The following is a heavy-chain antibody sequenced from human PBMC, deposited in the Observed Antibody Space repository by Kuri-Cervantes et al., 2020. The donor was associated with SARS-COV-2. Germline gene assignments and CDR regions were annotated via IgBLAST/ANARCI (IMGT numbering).Heavy chain of an antibody. CDR2: INAGNGNT. CDR3: ARVNGRRGDYWFDP. D-gene: IGHD4-17*01. CDR1: GYTFTSYA. V-gene: IGHV1-3*01. J-gene: IGHJ5*02. Sequence: ASVKVSCKASGYTFTSYAMHWVRQAPGQRLEWMGWINAGNGNTKYSQKFQGRVTMTRNTSISTAYMELSSLRSEDTAVYYCARVNGRRGDYWFDPWGQGTLVTVSS.